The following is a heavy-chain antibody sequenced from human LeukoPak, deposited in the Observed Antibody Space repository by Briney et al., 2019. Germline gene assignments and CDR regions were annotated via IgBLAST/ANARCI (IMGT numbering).Heavy chain of an antibody. V-gene: IGHV4-4*07. CDR1: GGSISSYY. CDR2: IYSSGST. J-gene: IGHJ4*02. CDR3: ARKGSSFGFDY. D-gene: IGHD6-6*01. Sequence: SETLSLTCTVSGGSISSYYWSWIRQPAGKGLEWIGRIYSSGSTNYNPSLQSRVTMPVDTSKNQFSLKLSSVTAADTAVYYCARKGSSFGFDYWGQGNLVTVSS.